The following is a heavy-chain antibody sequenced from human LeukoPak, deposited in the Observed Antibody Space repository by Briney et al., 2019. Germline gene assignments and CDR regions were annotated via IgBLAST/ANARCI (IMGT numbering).Heavy chain of an antibody. CDR1: GGSLSPYY. D-gene: IGHD3-16*02. CDR3: ARDENGYVWGSFRA. CDR2: ISYSGST. V-gene: IGHV4-59*01. Sequence: SETLSLTCTVSGGSLSPYYWSWIRQSPGKGLEWIGYISYSGSTNSHPSLKSRVTISVDMSKPQFYLELSSVTAADTAVYYCARDENGYVWGSFRAWGQGTLVTVSS. J-gene: IGHJ5*02.